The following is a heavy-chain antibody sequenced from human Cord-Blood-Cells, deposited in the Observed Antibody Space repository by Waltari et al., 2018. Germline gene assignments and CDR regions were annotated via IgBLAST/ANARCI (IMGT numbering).Heavy chain of an antibody. CDR1: AYTFTGYY. CDR2: INPNSGGT. V-gene: IGHV1-2*02. Sequence: QVQLVQSGAEVKKPGASVKVSCKASAYTFTGYYLPWVQPAPGQGLEWMGWINPNSGGTNYAQKFQGRVTMTRDTSISTAYMELSRLRSDDTAVYYCARGVVSGSYWFDPWGQGTLVTVSS. CDR3: ARGVVSGSYWFDP. D-gene: IGHD1-26*01. J-gene: IGHJ5*02.